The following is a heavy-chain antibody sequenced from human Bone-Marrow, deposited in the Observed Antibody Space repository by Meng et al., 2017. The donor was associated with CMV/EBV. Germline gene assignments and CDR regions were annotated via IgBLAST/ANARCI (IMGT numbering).Heavy chain of an antibody. J-gene: IGHJ4*02. CDR3: ARGTMDQDDFWSGYLFDY. Sequence: SSNSAAWNWIRQSPSRGLEWLGRTYYRSKWYNDYAVSVKSRITINPDTSKNQFSLQLNSVTPEDTAVYYSARGTMDQDDFWSGYLFDYWGQGTLVTVSS. D-gene: IGHD3-3*01. V-gene: IGHV6-1*01. CDR1: SSNSAA. CDR2: TYYRSKWYN.